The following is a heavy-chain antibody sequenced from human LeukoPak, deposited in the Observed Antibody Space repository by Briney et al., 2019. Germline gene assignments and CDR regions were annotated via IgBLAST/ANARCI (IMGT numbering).Heavy chain of an antibody. CDR2: IWYDGSNK. J-gene: IGHJ4*02. CDR3: ATEGQGFANFDN. V-gene: IGHV3-33*08. Sequence: SGGSLRLSCEASGFTFLSYGMPWVRQAPGKGLEWVAVIWYDGSNKYYADSVKGRFTISRDNSKNTLYLQMNSLRAEDTAVYYCATEGQGFANFDNWGQGTLVTVPS. D-gene: IGHD3-3*01. CDR1: GFTFLSYG.